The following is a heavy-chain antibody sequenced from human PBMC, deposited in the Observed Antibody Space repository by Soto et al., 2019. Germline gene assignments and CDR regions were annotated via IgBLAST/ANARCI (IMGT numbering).Heavy chain of an antibody. CDR2: INPSGGST. V-gene: IGHV1-46*01. CDR3: ARDRIYCCGACYFFYYYGMDV. CDR1: GYAFTSYY. J-gene: IGHJ6*02. D-gene: IGHD2-21*01. Sequence: ASVKVSCKASGYAFTSYYMHWVRQAPGQGLEWMGIINPSGGSTSYAQKFQGRVTMTRDTSTSTVYMELSSLRSEDTAVYYCARDRIYCCGACYFFYYYGMDVWGQGTTVTVSS.